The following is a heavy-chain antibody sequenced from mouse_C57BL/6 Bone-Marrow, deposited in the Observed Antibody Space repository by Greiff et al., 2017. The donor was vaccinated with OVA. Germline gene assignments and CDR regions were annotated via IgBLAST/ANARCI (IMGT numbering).Heavy chain of an antibody. CDR1: GSTLTSFG. J-gene: IGHJ2*01. CDR3: ANRWLLRREY. CDR2: FYPRSGIT. V-gene: IGHV1-81*01. Sequence: VQLQQSGAELARPGAPVKLSSKASGSTLTSFGLSWVKQRIGQGFDWIGEFYPRSGITYYIGKFKGKATLTADKSSSTAYMELRSLTSEDSAVYFCANRWLLRREYWGQGTTLTVSS. D-gene: IGHD2-3*01.